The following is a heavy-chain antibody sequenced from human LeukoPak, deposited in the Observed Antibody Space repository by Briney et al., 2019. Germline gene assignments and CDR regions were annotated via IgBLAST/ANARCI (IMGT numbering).Heavy chain of an antibody. V-gene: IGHV4-59*12. J-gene: IGHJ4*02. CDR1: GGSISSYY. Sequence: SETLSLTCTVSGGSISSYYWSWIRQPPGKGLEWIGYIYYSGSTNYNPSLKSRVTISVDTSKNQFSLKLSSVTAADTAVYYCARGLTPTVVTDYWGQGTLVTVSS. D-gene: IGHD4-23*01. CDR2: IYYSGST. CDR3: ARGLTPTVVTDY.